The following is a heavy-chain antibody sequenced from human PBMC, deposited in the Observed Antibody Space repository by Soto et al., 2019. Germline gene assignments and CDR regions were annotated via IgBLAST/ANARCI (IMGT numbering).Heavy chain of an antibody. Sequence: QVQLVQSGAEVKKPGASVKVSCKTSGYTFTSYGISWVRQAPGQGLEWMGWTSPYNGNTNYAQKLQGRVTMTADTSTSTAYMELRSLRSDDPGVYYCARRWNYALGFDPWGQGTLVTVSS. J-gene: IGHJ5*02. V-gene: IGHV1-18*01. CDR3: ARRWNYALGFDP. CDR2: TSPYNGNT. D-gene: IGHD1-7*01. CDR1: GYTFTSYG.